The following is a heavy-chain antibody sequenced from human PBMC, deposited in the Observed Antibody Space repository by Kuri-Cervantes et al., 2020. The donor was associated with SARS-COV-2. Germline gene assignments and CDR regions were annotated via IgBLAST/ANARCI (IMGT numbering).Heavy chain of an antibody. D-gene: IGHD3-10*01. Sequence: WGTLCLTCSVYGGSFSGYYCSWSRHPPGTGLEWIWEINHSGSTNYNPSLKSRVTISVDTSNNQFSLKLSSVTAADTSVYYCARPRLPQFEAFDIWCQGTTVTVSS. J-gene: IGHJ3*02. CDR1: GGSFSGYY. V-gene: IGHV4-34*01. CDR2: INHSGST. CDR3: ARPRLPQFEAFDI.